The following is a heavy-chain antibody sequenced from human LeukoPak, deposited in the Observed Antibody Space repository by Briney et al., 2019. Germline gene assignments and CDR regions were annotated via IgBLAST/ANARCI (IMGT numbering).Heavy chain of an antibody. V-gene: IGHV1-2*06. CDR2: INPNSGGT. CDR3: ASSGPLGGYYMDV. J-gene: IGHJ6*03. CDR1: GYTFTGYY. D-gene: IGHD3-16*01. Sequence: GASVKVSCKASGYTFTGYYMHWVREAPGQGLEWMGRINPNSGGTNYAQKFQGRVTMTRDTSISTAYMELSRLRSDDTAVYYCASSGPLGGYYMDVWGKGTTVTVSS.